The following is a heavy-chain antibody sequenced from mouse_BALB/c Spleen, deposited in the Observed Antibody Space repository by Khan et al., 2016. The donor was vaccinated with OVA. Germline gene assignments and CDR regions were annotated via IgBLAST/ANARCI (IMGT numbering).Heavy chain of an antibody. CDR1: GYTFPSNT. D-gene: IGHD2-14*01. CDR3: ARRTTGYAMDY. Sequence: VELVESGAELARPGASVKMSCKASGYTFPSNTMHWVKQRPGQGLEWIGYINPRSDYTIYNQKFKDKATLTADISSTTAYMQLSSLTSDDSAVYYCARRTTGYAMDYWGQGTSVTGSS. CDR2: INPRSDYT. V-gene: IGHV1-4*01. J-gene: IGHJ4*01.